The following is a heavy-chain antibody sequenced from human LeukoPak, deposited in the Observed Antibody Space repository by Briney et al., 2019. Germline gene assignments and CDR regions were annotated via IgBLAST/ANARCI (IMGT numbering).Heavy chain of an antibody. J-gene: IGHJ4*02. D-gene: IGHD2-2*01. CDR2: INPNSGGT. CDR1: GYTFTGYY. Sequence: GASVKVSCKASGYTFTGYYMHWVRQAPGQGLEWMGWINPNSGGTNYAQKFQGRVTMTRDTSISTAYMELSRLRSDDTAVYYCARGGCSTTSCYHFDSWGQRTLVTVSS. CDR3: ARGGCSTTSCYHFDS. V-gene: IGHV1-2*02.